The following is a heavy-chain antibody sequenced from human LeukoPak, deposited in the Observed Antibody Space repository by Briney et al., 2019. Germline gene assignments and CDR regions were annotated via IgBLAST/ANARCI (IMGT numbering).Heavy chain of an antibody. V-gene: IGHV3-48*03. J-gene: IGHJ3*02. CDR2: ISSSGSTI. D-gene: IGHD4-11*01. CDR1: GFTFSSYE. Sequence: GGSLRLSCAASGFTFSSYEMNWVRQAPGKGLEWASYISSSGSTIYYADSVKGRFTISRDNAKNSLYLQMNSLRAEDTAVYYCARTVPDHDAFDIWGQGTMVTVSS. CDR3: ARTVPDHDAFDI.